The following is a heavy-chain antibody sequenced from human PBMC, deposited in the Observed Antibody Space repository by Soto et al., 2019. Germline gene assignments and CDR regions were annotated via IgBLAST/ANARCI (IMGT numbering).Heavy chain of an antibody. V-gene: IGHV3-30-3*01. J-gene: IGHJ3*02. CDR3: ARVGFNDAFDI. CDR2: ISYDGSNK. Sequence: GGSLRLSCAASGFTFSSYAMHWVRQAPGKGLEWVAVISYDGSNKYYADSVKGRFTISRDNSKNTLYLQMNSLRAEDTAVYYCARVGFNDAFDIWGQGTMVTVSS. CDR1: GFTFSSYA. D-gene: IGHD3-10*01.